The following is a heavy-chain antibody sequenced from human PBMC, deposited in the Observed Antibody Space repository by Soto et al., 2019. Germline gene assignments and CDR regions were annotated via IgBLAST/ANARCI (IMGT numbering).Heavy chain of an antibody. D-gene: IGHD3-22*01. CDR2: ISGSGGST. CDR3: AKDAYYDSSGYYQPLYFDY. Sequence: GALRLSCAASGFTFSSYAMSWVRQAPGKGLEWVSAISGSGGSTYYADSVKGRFTISRDNSKNTLYLQMNSLRAEDTAVYYCAKDAYYDSSGYYQPLYFDYWGQGTLVTVSS. V-gene: IGHV3-23*01. CDR1: GFTFSSYA. J-gene: IGHJ4*02.